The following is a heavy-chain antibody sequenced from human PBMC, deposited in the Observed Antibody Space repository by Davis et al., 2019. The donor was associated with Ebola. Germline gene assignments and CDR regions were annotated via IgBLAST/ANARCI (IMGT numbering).Heavy chain of an antibody. CDR3: AREEDQGIFGSYFDY. CDR1: GFTFSSYE. J-gene: IGHJ4*02. D-gene: IGHD2/OR15-2a*01. Sequence: GGSLRLSCAASGFTFSSYEMNWVRQAPGKGLEWVSYISSSGSTIYYADSVKGRFTISRDNAKNSLYLQMNSLRAEDTAVYYCAREEDQGIFGSYFDYWGQGTLVTVSS. V-gene: IGHV3-48*03. CDR2: ISSSGSTI.